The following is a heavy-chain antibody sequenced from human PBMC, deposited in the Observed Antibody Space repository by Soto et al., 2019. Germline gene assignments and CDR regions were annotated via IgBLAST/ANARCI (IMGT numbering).Heavy chain of an antibody. CDR2: ASGGGGGT. J-gene: IGHJ4*02. CDR1: GFTFSSYA. CDR3: AKLSGTYYDY. V-gene: IGHV3-23*01. Sequence: GGSLRLSCAGSGFTFSSYALSWVRQAPGEGLEWVSGASGGGGGTYYADSVKGRFTISRDNSKNTLYLQMSSLRAEDTAIYYCAKLSGTYYDYWGPGTLVTVSS. D-gene: IGHD1-26*01.